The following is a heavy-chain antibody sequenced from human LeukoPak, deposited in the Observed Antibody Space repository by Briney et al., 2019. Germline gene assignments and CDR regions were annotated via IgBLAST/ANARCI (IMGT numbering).Heavy chain of an antibody. CDR1: GGTFSSYA. CDR2: IIPILGIA. Sequence: GASVKVSCKASGGTFSSYAMSWVRQAPGQGLEWMGRIIPILGIANYAQKFQGRVTITADKSTSTAYMELSSLRSEDTPVYYCAVKDSSGYSYYFDYWGQGTLVTVSS. D-gene: IGHD3-22*01. J-gene: IGHJ4*02. V-gene: IGHV1-69*04. CDR3: AVKDSSGYSYYFDY.